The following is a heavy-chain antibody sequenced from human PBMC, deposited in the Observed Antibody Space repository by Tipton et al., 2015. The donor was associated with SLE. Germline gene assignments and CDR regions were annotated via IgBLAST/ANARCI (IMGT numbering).Heavy chain of an antibody. CDR3: ARLRIHLGDPDY. Sequence: TLSLTCTVSGGSISSSSYYWGWIRQPPGKGLEWIGSIYYSGSTYYNPSLKSRVTISVDTSKNQFSLKLSSVTAADTAVYYCARLRIHLGDPDYWGQGTLVTVSS. V-gene: IGHV4-39*01. D-gene: IGHD3-16*01. J-gene: IGHJ4*02. CDR2: IYYSGST. CDR1: GGSISSSSYY.